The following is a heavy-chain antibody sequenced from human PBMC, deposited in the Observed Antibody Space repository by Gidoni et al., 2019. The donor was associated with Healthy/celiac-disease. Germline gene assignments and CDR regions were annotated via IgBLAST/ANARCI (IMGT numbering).Heavy chain of an antibody. V-gene: IGHV3-23*01. J-gene: IGHJ4*02. D-gene: IGHD3-16*02. CDR3: AKDRADYVWGSYRHFDY. CDR1: GFTFSSYA. Sequence: EVQLLESGGGLVQPGGSLRLSCAASGFTFSSYAMSCVRQAPGKGLEWVSDISGSGGSTYYADSVKGRFTISRDNSKNTLYLQMNSLRAEDTAVYYCAKDRADYVWGSYRHFDYWGQGTLVTVSS. CDR2: ISGSGGST.